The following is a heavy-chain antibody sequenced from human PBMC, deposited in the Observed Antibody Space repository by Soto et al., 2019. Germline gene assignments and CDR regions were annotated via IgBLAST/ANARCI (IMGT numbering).Heavy chain of an antibody. CDR3: ARVICSSTSCYGGYYGMDV. CDR2: ISRSSSTM. CDR1: GFSFSSYR. J-gene: IGHJ6*02. Sequence: AGGSLRLSCAASGFSFSSYRMNWVRQAPGKGLEWVSYISRSSSTMSYAGSVKGRFTISRDNAMNSLYLQMNSLRDEDTAVYYCARVICSSTSCYGGYYGMDVWGQGTTVTVSS. V-gene: IGHV3-48*02. D-gene: IGHD2-2*01.